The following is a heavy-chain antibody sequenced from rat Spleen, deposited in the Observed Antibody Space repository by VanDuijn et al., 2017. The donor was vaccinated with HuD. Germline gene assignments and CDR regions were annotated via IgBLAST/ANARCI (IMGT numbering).Heavy chain of an antibody. D-gene: IGHD1-1*01. CDR3: ARGITTVPGGNYVMDA. J-gene: IGHJ4*01. Sequence: EVQLVESDGGLVQPGRSLKLSCAASGFTFSDYYMAWVRQAPKKGLEWVATISTSGSRTYYPDSVKGRFTISRDNAKSSLYLQMNSLKSEDTATYYCARGITTVPGGNYVMDAWGQGASVTVSS. CDR2: ISTSGSRT. V-gene: IGHV5-7*01. CDR1: GFTFSDYY.